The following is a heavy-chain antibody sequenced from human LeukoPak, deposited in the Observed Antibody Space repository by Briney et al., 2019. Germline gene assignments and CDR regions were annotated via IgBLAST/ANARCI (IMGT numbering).Heavy chain of an antibody. CDR3: ASEHYYYDSSGYYFDY. CDR2: IYYSGST. J-gene: IGHJ4*02. D-gene: IGHD3-22*01. Sequence: SETLSLTCTVSGGSISSYYWSWIRQPPGKGLEWIGYIYYSGSTNYNLSLKSRVTISVDTSKNQFSLKLSSVTAADTAVYYCASEHYYYDSSGYYFDYWGQGTLVTVSS. V-gene: IGHV4-59*08. CDR1: GGSISSYY.